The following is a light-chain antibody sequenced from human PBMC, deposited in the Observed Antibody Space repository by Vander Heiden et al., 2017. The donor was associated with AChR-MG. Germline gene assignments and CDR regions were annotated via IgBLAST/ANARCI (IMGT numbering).Light chain of an antibody. CDR2: DVS. Sequence: QSALTQPRPAAGSPGQPVSISCTGSSSVVGGYNYVSWYQQPQGKAPKLMIYDVSKRPSGVPDRFSGSKSGNTASLTISGLQAEDEADYYCCSCAGSYTFYVFGTGTKVTVL. J-gene: IGLJ1*01. CDR3: CSCAGSYTFYV. CDR1: SSVVGGYNY. V-gene: IGLV2-11*01.